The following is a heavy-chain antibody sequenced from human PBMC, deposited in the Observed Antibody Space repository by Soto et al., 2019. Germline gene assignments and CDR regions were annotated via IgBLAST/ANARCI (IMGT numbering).Heavy chain of an antibody. J-gene: IGHJ6*02. CDR1: GFTFSSYG. Sequence: GGSLRLSCAASGFTFSSYGMHWVRQAPGKGLEWVAVISYDGSNKYYADSVKGRFTISGDNSKNTLYLQMNSLRAEDTAVYYCAKDQAYSSGWNAYYYYYYGMDVWGQGTTVTVSS. CDR3: AKDQAYSSGWNAYYYYYYGMDV. CDR2: ISYDGSNK. V-gene: IGHV3-30*18. D-gene: IGHD6-19*01.